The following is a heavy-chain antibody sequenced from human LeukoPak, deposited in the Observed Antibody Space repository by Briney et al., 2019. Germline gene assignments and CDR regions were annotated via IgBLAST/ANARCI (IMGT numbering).Heavy chain of an antibody. J-gene: IGHJ4*02. Sequence: GGSLRLSCTTSGLTFSTSGFNWVRQAPGKGLEWVASIGPTGFDRYHADSIKGRFTISRDNANNFLYLQMDSLRAEDTAVYYCATETNGRHYDYWGQGSLLTVSS. CDR1: GLTFSTSG. V-gene: IGHV3-21*06. D-gene: IGHD1-14*01. CDR2: IGPTGFDR. CDR3: ATETNGRHYDY.